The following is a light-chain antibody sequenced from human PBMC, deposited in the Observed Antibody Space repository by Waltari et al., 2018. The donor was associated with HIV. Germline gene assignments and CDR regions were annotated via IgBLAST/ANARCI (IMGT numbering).Light chain of an antibody. V-gene: IGLV1-40*01. CDR3: QSYDSSLSGPCV. CDR1: RPTIRAGYA. Sequence: QSVLTQPPSVYGAPRRRVTLYCPGSRPTIRAGYAVPSYQPVPGTPPKLRSSGNSNRPSGVPDRFSGSKSGTSASLAITGLQAEDEADYYCQSYDSSLSGPCVFGGGTKLTVL. J-gene: IGLJ3*02. CDR2: GNS.